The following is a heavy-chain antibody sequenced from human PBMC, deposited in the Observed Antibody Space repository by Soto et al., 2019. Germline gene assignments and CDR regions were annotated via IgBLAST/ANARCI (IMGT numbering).Heavy chain of an antibody. D-gene: IGHD2-15*01. CDR3: ARGRVRDGSCKDS. CDR2: ISAYYGNT. CDR1: VYTFTSDG. Sequence: QVQLVQSGAEVKKPGASVKVSCKASVYTFTSDGSSWVRQAAGQGLEWMGWISAYYGNTNYAQKLQGRVTMTTDTSTSTAYMELRSLRTDDTALYYYARGRVRDGSCKDSWGHGTLGTGSS. J-gene: IGHJ5*01. V-gene: IGHV1-18*01.